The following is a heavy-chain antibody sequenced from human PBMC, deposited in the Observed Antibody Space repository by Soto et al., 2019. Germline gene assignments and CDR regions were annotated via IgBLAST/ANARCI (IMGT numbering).Heavy chain of an antibody. D-gene: IGHD5-12*01. J-gene: IGHJ6*02. CDR2: IYPGDSDT. Sequence: GESLKISCKGSGYSFPSYWIGWLRQMPGKGLEWMGIIYPGDSDTRYSPSFQGQVTISADKSISTAYLQWSSLKASDTAMYYCARHTGYSGYDPRYYYYYYGMDVWGQGTTVTVSS. CDR1: GYSFPSYW. V-gene: IGHV5-51*01. CDR3: ARHTGYSGYDPRYYYYYYGMDV.